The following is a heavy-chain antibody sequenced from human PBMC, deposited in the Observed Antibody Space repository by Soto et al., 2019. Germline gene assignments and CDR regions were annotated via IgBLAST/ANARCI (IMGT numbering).Heavy chain of an antibody. V-gene: IGHV3-30*03. D-gene: IGHD2-15*01. CDR2: ISYDGSNK. CDR1: GFTFSSYG. J-gene: IGHJ6*02. Sequence: GGSLRLSCAASGFTFSSYGMHWVRQAPGKGLEWVAVISYDGSNKYYADSVKGRFTISRDNSKNTLYLQMNSLRAEDTAVYYCARGDIVVVVAATIRTYYYYGMDVWGQGTTVTVSS. CDR3: ARGDIVVVVAATIRTYYYYGMDV.